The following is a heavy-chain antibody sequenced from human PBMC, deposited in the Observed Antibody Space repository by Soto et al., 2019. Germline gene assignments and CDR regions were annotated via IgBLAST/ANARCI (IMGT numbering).Heavy chain of an antibody. V-gene: IGHV1-69*01. CDR2: IIPIFRTP. D-gene: IGHD5-12*01. CDR1: GVTFSSFA. J-gene: IGHJ5*02. CDR3: ARSTGSGFRPGAHRFNWFDP. Sequence: QVQLVQSGAEVKQPGSSVKVSCQASGVTFSSFAISWVRQAPGQGLGWMGGIIPIFRTPNYAQTFQGRVTITAYESTSSVYMELSRLRSEDTAVYYWARSTGSGFRPGAHRFNWFDPWGQGTLVTVSS.